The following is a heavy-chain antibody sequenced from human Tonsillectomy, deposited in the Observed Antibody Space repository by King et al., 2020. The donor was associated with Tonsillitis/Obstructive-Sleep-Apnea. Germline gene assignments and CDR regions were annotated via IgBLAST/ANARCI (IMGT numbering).Heavy chain of an antibody. D-gene: IGHD2-2*01. Sequence: VQLVESGGGLVQPGGSLRLSCAASGFTFSSYAMSWVRQAPGKGLEWVSGISGSGGSTYYADSVKGRFTISRDNSKNTLYLQMNSLRAEDTAVYYCAKDHRVYCSSTSCSPGDYWGQGTLVTVSS. CDR1: GFTFSSYA. J-gene: IGHJ4*02. V-gene: IGHV3-23*04. CDR2: ISGSGGST. CDR3: AKDHRVYCSSTSCSPGDY.